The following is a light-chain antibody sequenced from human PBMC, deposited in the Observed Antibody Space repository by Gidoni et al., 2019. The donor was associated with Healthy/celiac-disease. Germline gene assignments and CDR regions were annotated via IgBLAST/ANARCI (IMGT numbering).Light chain of an antibody. CDR2: GNS. Sequence: QSVLTQPPSVSAPPGTRVTISCTGRSSNIGAGYDVHWYQQLPGTAPKPLIYGNSNRPSGVPDRFSGSKSGTSASLAITGLQAEDEADYYCQSYDSSLSGSRVFGGGTKLTVL. V-gene: IGLV1-40*01. CDR3: QSYDSSLSGSRV. J-gene: IGLJ3*02. CDR1: SSNIGAGYD.